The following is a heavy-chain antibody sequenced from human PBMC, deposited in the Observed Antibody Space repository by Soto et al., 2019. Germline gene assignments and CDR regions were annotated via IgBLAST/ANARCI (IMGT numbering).Heavy chain of an antibody. D-gene: IGHD6-13*01. CDR2: TYYRSKWYN. Sequence: SQTLSLTCAISGDSVSSNSACWNWIRQSPSRGLEWLGRTYYRSKWYNDYGISVKSRITINADTSKNQFSLQVNSVTPEDTAVYFCARDTSSWFFDSWGQGTLVTVSS. CDR1: GDSVSSNSAC. V-gene: IGHV6-1*01. J-gene: IGHJ4*02. CDR3: ARDTSSWFFDS.